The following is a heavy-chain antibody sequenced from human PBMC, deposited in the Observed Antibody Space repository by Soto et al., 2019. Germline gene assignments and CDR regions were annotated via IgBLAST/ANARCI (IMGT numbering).Heavy chain of an antibody. CDR3: ARGASHDFWSGYPPLDYYYGMDV. CDR1: GGTFSSYA. Sequence: GASVKVSCKASGGTFSSYAISWVRQAPGQGLEWMGGIIPIFGTANYAQKFQGRVTITADESTGTAYMELSSLRSEDTAVYYCARGASHDFWSGYPPLDYYYGMDVWGQGTTVTVSS. J-gene: IGHJ6*02. CDR2: IIPIFGTA. V-gene: IGHV1-69*13. D-gene: IGHD3-3*01.